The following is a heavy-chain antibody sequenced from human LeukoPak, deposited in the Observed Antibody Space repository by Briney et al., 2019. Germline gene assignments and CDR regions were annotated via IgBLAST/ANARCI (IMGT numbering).Heavy chain of an antibody. V-gene: IGHV4-59*02. J-gene: IGHJ3*02. CDR2: VYYTRST. Sequence: PSETLSLTCTVSGGSVSSYYWSWIRQPPGKGLEWIGYVYYTRSTNYNPSLKSRVIISVDTSKNQFSLKLSSVTAADTAVYYCAKGNYGLGAFDIWGQGTMVTVSS. CDR3: AKGNYGLGAFDI. CDR1: GGSVSSYY. D-gene: IGHD1-7*01.